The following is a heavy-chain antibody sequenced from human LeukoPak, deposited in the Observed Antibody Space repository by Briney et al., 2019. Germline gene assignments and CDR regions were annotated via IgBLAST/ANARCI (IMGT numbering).Heavy chain of an antibody. V-gene: IGHV1-18*01. Sequence: ASVTVSFKASAYTLTSYGISWVRQAPGQGLEWMGWIQGRVTMTTDTSTSTAYMELRSLRSDDTAVYYCARDVGVFTTGTTGWFDPWGQGTLVTVSS. CDR1: AYTLTSYG. CDR3: ARDVGVFTTGTTGWFDP. J-gene: IGHJ5*02. D-gene: IGHD1-1*01. CDR2: I.